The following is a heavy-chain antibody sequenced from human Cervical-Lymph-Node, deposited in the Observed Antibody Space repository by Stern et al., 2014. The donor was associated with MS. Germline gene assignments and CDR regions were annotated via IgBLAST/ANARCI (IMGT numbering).Heavy chain of an antibody. J-gene: IGHJ6*02. CDR3: ARGGRGGNYYYYYGMDV. D-gene: IGHD3-16*01. Sequence: MQLVESGAEVKKPGASVKVSCKASGYSFTYYGINWVRQAPGQGLEWMGWVSGDSGNTNSAQKFQGRVTMTTDTSTRPAQMELRSLRSDDTAVYYWARGGRGGNYYYYYGMDVWGQGTTVTVSS. CDR1: GYSFTYYG. CDR2: VSGDSGNT. V-gene: IGHV1-18*01.